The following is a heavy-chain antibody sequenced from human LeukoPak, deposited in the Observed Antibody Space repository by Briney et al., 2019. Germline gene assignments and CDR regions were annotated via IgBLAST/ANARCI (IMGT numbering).Heavy chain of an antibody. CDR3: AKDFYVGPVLARYFDY. J-gene: IGHJ4*02. Sequence: GGSLRLSCAASGFTFSSYEMNWVRQAPGKGLEWVTYISSRGGTIYYADSVKGRFTISRDKAKKSMYLQVNRLRVEDTAVYYCAKDFYVGPVLARYFDYWGQGTLVTVSS. V-gene: IGHV3-48*03. D-gene: IGHD2-8*02. CDR2: ISSRGGTI. CDR1: GFTFSSYE.